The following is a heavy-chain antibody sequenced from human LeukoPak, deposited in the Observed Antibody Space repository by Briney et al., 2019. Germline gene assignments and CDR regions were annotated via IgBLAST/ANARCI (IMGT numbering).Heavy chain of an antibody. CDR2: MHPNSGNT. Sequence: GASVKVSCKASGYTFTSYDINWVRQATGQGLEWMGWMHPNSGNTGYAQKFQGRVTMTRNTSISTAYMELSSLRSEDPAVYYCARDSRQWLVRRWFDPWGQGTLVTVSS. CDR1: GYTFTSYD. CDR3: ARDSRQWLVRRWFDP. V-gene: IGHV1-8*01. J-gene: IGHJ5*02. D-gene: IGHD6-19*01.